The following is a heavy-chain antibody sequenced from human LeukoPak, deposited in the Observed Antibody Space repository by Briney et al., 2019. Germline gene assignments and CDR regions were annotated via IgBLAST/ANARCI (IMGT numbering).Heavy chain of an antibody. CDR1: GFIFSTSD. CDR3: AKVGKAARIPGTTSRYYYYYMDV. Sequence: PGGSLRLSCAASGFIFSTSDMHWVRQAPGKGLEWVSFIQYDGSHENYSDSVKGRFTISRDNSKNTLYLQVNSLRAEDTAIYYCAKVGKAARIPGTTSRYYYYYMDVWGKGTTVTISS. D-gene: IGHD1-20*01. V-gene: IGHV3-30*02. J-gene: IGHJ6*03. CDR2: IQYDGSHE.